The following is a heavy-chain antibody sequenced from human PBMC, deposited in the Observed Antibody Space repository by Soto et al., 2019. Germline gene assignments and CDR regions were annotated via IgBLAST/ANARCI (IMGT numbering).Heavy chain of an antibody. Sequence: PGGSLRLSCAASGFTFSSYGMHWVRQAPGKWLEWVAVISYDGSNKYYADSVKGRFTISRDNSKNTLYLQMNSLRAEDTAVYYCANQLSRYYGMDVWGQGXTVTVYS. J-gene: IGHJ6*02. CDR1: GFTFSSYG. V-gene: IGHV3-30*18. CDR3: ANQLSRYYGMDV. D-gene: IGHD6-13*01. CDR2: ISYDGSNK.